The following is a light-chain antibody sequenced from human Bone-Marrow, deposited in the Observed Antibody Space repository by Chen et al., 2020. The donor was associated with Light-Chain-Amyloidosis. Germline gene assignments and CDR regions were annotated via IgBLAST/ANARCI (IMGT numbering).Light chain of an antibody. CDR2: DSN. J-gene: IGLJ3*02. CDR3: GAWDISLSGRV. V-gene: IGLV1-51*01. Sequence: QSALTQPPSLSAAPGQNVTISCSGSSSNIGKNYVSWYQQLPGTAPKLLIYDSNKRPSGIPDRFSGTHSRTSAALGITGLQTGDEADYYCGAWDISLSGRVFGGGTRLTVL. CDR1: SSNIGKNY.